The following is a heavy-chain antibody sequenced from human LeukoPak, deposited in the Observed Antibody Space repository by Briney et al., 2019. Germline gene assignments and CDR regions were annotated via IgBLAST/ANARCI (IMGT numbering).Heavy chain of an antibody. Sequence: PGGSLRLSCAASGFTFSSYGMHWVRQAPGKGLEWVAFIRYDGSNKYYADSVKGRFTISRDNSKNTLYLQMNSLRAEDTAVYYCARDRSIVGATKYYFDYWGQGTLVTVSS. CDR3: ARDRSIVGATKYYFDY. CDR1: GFTFSSYG. D-gene: IGHD1-26*01. CDR2: IRYDGSNK. V-gene: IGHV3-30*02. J-gene: IGHJ4*02.